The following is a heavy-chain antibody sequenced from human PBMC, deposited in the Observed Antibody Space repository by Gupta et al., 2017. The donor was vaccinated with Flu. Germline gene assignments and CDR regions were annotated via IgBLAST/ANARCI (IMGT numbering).Heavy chain of an antibody. Sequence: APGKGLEWVAVISYDGSNKYYADSVKGRFTISRDNSKNTLYLQMNSLRAEDTAVYYCAKDRGWELLSDWFDPWGQGTLVTVSS. J-gene: IGHJ5*02. V-gene: IGHV3-30*18. D-gene: IGHD1-26*01. CDR2: ISYDGSNK. CDR3: AKDRGWELLSDWFDP.